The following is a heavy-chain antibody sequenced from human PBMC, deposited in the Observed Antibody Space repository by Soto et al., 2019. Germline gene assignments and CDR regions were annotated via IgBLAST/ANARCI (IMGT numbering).Heavy chain of an antibody. Sequence: SETLSLTCTVSGGSISSYYWSWIRQPPGKGLEWIGYIYYSGSTNYNPSPKSRVTISVDTSKNQFSLKLSSVTAADTAVYYCARIGSSGSPFKVWGQGTLVTVSS. D-gene: IGHD3-22*01. CDR3: ARIGSSGSPFKV. CDR2: IYYSGST. V-gene: IGHV4-59*01. J-gene: IGHJ4*02. CDR1: GGSISSYY.